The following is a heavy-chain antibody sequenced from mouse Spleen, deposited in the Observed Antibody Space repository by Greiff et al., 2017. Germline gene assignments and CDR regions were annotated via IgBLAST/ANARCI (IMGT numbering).Heavy chain of an antibody. CDR3: ARGGGDY. J-gene: IGHJ2*01. V-gene: IGHV1-69*01. CDR2: IDPSDSYT. CDR1: GYTFTSYW. Sequence: VQLQESGAELVMPGASVKLSCKASGYTFTSYWMHWVKQRPGQGLEWIGEIDPSDSYTNYNQKFKGKATLTVDKSSSTAYMQLSSLTSEDSAVYYCARGGGDYWGQGTTLTVSS.